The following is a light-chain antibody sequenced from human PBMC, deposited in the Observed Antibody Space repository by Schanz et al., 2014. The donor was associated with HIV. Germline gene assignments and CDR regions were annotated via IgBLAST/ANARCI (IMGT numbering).Light chain of an antibody. CDR2: DVS. Sequence: EIVMTQSPATLSVSPGERVTLSCRASQSVSSNLAWYQQRPGQAPSLLIYDVSTRAAGIPARFSGSGSGTEFTLTISNLQSEDFAVYYCQHYSNWPPYTFGRGTKLEIK. V-gene: IGKV3-15*01. J-gene: IGKJ2*01. CDR3: QHYSNWPPYT. CDR1: QSVSSN.